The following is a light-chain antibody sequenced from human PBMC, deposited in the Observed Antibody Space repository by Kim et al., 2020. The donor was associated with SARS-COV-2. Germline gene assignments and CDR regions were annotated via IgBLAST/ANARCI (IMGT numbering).Light chain of an antibody. J-gene: IGKJ2*03. CDR3: QQTYGTPPYS. CDR2: RAY. CDR1: QSINSY. Sequence: ASVGDRVTITCRASQSINSYLNWYQQKPGRAPKLLIYRAYNLQSGVPSRFSGSASGTDFTLTISSLQPEDFATYYCQQTYGTPPYSFGLGTKLEI. V-gene: IGKV1-39*01.